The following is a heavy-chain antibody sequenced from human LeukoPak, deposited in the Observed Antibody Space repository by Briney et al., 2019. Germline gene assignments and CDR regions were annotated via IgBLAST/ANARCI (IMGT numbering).Heavy chain of an antibody. CDR3: ARGDGPTVTADYFQN. D-gene: IGHD4-17*01. Sequence: PGGSLRLSRAASGFTFDDYGMSWVRQVPGRGLEWICGINWNSGVTGYADSVKGRFNISRDNAKNSLFLQMNSLRDEDTAFYYCARGDGPTVTADYFQNWGQGTLVTVS. J-gene: IGHJ1*01. V-gene: IGHV3-20*04. CDR1: GFTFDDYG. CDR2: INWNSGVT.